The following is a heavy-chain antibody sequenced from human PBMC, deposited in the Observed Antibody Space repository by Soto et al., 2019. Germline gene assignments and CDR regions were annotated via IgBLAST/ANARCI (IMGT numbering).Heavy chain of an antibody. Sequence: VGSLRLSCAASGFTFSSYGMHWVRQAPGKGLEWVAVISYDGSNKYYADSVKGRFTISRDNSKSTLYLQMNSLRAEDTAVYYCAKDYCSGGSCYCDYWGQGTLVTVSS. CDR3: AKDYCSGGSCYCDY. J-gene: IGHJ4*02. V-gene: IGHV3-30*18. CDR1: GFTFSSYG. D-gene: IGHD2-15*01. CDR2: ISYDGSNK.